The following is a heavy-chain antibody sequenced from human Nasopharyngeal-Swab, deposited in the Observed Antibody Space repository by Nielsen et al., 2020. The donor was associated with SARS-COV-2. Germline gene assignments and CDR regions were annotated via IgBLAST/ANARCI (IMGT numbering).Heavy chain of an antibody. J-gene: IGHJ5*02. CDR3: AGTNVAPLRFLEYMLTNYFDP. CDR2: INDRGST. V-gene: IGHV4-34*01. CDR1: GGSFGGYY. Sequence: GSLRLSCTVDGGSFGGYYWSWIRQPPGKGLEWIAEINDRGSTNYNPSLKSRVTLSIDTSKNQFSLKLNSVTAADAAVYYCAGTNVAPLRFLEYMLTNYFDPWGQGTLVTVSS. D-gene: IGHD3-3*01.